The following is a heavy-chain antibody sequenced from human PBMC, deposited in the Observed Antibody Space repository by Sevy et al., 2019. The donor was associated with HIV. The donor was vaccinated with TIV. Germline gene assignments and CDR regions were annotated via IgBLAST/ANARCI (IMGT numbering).Heavy chain of an antibody. Sequence: GGSLRLSCVASAFTFSNDWMTWVRQAPGKGLEWVGHIRRATDGGTTDYAAPAKGRFTILRHDSKNTVDLEMNSLKIEDTGVYFCATLSGNYWGDWLDPWGQGTLVTVSS. D-gene: IGHD5-12*01. V-gene: IGHV3-15*07. CDR2: IRRATDGGTT. CDR1: AFTFSNDW. J-gene: IGHJ5*02. CDR3: ATLSGNYWGDWLDP.